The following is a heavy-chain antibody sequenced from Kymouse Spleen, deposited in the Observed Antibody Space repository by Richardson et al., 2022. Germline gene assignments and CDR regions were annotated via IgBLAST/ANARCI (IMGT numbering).Heavy chain of an antibody. V-gene: IGHV4-39*01. D-gene: IGHD2-15*01. CDR2: IYYSGST. CDR1: GGSISSSSYY. CDR3: ARQGYCSGGSCYGFDY. Sequence: QLQLQESGPGLVKPSETLSLTCTVSGGSISSSSYYWGWIRQPPGKGLEWIGSIYYSGSTYYNPSLKSRVTISVDTSKNQFSLKLSSVTAADTAVYYCARQGYCSGGSCYGFDYWGQGTLVTVSS. J-gene: IGHJ4*02.